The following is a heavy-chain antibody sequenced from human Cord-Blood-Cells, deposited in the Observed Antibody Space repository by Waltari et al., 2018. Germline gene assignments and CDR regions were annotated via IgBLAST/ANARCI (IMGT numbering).Heavy chain of an antibody. Sequence: QVQLVQSGAEVKKPGSSVKVSCKASGGTFSSYAISWVRQAPGQGLEWMVGMIPSFGTANYAQKFQGRVTITADESTSTAYMELSSLRSEDTAVYYCARAWFEGDSSHNWFDPWGQGTLVTVSA. CDR1: GGTFSSYA. J-gene: IGHJ5*02. CDR2: MIPSFGTA. CDR3: ARAWFEGDSSHNWFDP. D-gene: IGHD3-10*01. V-gene: IGHV1-69*01.